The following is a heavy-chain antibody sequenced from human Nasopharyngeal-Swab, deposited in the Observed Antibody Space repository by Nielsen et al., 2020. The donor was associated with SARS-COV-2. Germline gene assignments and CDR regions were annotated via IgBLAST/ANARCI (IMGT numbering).Heavy chain of an antibody. CDR2: ISGSGGST. D-gene: IGHD4-17*01. CDR1: GFTFSSYA. J-gene: IGHJ4*02. V-gene: IGHV3-23*01. CDR3: ARASGDYEVYFDY. Sequence: GGSLRLSCAASGFTFSSYAMSWVRQAPGKGLEWVSAISGSGGSTYYADSVKGRFTISRDNAKNSLYLQMNSLRAEDTAVYYCARASGDYEVYFDYWGQGTLVTVSS.